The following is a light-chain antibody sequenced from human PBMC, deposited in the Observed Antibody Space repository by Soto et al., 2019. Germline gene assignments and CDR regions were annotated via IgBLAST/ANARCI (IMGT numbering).Light chain of an antibody. CDR2: GTS. V-gene: IGKV3-20*01. Sequence: EIVLTQSPGTLSLSPGERATLSCRASHSVSRTYLAWYQQKPGQAPRLLIYGTSDRATGTPDRFSGSGSGTDFTLTISRLEHEDSAVYYCQQFDDSVTFGQGTRLE. J-gene: IGKJ5*01. CDR1: HSVSRTY. CDR3: QQFDDSVT.